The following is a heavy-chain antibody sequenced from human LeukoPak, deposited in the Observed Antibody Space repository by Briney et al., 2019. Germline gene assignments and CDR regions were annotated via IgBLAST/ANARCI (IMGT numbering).Heavy chain of an antibody. D-gene: IGHD2-21*01. CDR1: GFTFDDYA. CDR2: ISWNSGSI. V-gene: IGHV3-9*01. Sequence: GGSLRLSCAASGFTFDDYAMHWVRQAPGKGLEWVSGISWNSGSIGYADSVKGRFTISRDNAKNSLYLQMNSLRAEDTALYYCVKVGGASAFDIWGQGTMVTVSS. J-gene: IGHJ3*02. CDR3: VKVGGASAFDI.